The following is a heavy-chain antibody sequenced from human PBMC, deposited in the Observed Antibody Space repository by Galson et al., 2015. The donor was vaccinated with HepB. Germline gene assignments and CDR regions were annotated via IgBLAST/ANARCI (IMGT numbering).Heavy chain of an antibody. CDR1: GYTFTSYG. J-gene: IGHJ6*02. V-gene: IGHV1-18*04. CDR2: ISAYNGNT. D-gene: IGHD3-3*01. Sequence: SVKVSCKASGYTFTSYGISWVRQAPGQGLEWMGWISAYNGNTNYAQKLQGRVTMTTDTSTSTAYMELRSLRSDDTAVYYCATLRMYYDFWSGYYFGRTTGGDPYGMDVWGQGTTVTVSS. CDR3: ATLRMYYDFWSGYYFGRTTGGDPYGMDV.